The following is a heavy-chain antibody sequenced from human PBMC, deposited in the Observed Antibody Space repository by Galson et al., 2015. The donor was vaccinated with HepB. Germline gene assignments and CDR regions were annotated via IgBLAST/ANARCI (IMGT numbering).Heavy chain of an antibody. CDR3: ARVGFGDGYNSAFDI. D-gene: IGHD5-24*01. V-gene: IGHV1-69*02. J-gene: IGHJ3*02. CDR2: IIPILGIA. CDR1: GGTFSSYT. Sequence: SVKVSCKASGGTFSSYTISWVRQAPGQGLEWMGRIIPILGIANYAQKFQGRVTITADKSTSTAYMELSSLRSEDTAVYYCARVGFGDGYNSAFDIWGQGTMVTVSS.